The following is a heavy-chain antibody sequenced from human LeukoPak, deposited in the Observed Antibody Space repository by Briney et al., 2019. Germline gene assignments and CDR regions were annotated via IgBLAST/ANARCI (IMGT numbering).Heavy chain of an antibody. CDR3: AKGSYGDYHYYYMDV. Sequence: GGSLRLSCAASGFTFSTYGMSWVRQAPGKGLEGVSSIRDSASTTEYADSVKGRFTISRDNSKNTLYLQMNSLRAEDTAVYYCAKGSYGDYHYYYMDVWGKGTTVTVSS. J-gene: IGHJ6*03. CDR1: GFTFSTYG. D-gene: IGHD4-17*01. CDR2: IRDSASTT. V-gene: IGHV3-23*01.